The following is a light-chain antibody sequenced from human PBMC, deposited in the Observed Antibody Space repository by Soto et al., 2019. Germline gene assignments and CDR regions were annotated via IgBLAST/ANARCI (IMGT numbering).Light chain of an antibody. CDR1: QSITIW. CDR3: QQYNSYSEA. Sequence: DIQMTQSPSTLSASVGDSVTITCQASQSITIWLAWYQQKPGKAPKLLIYDASSLEGGVPSRFSGSGSGTEFTLTISGLQPDDFATYYCQQYNSYSEAFGQGTKVDIK. CDR2: DAS. V-gene: IGKV1-5*01. J-gene: IGKJ1*01.